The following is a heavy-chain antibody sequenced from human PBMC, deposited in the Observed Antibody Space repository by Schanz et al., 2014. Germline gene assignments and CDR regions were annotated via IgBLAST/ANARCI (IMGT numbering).Heavy chain of an antibody. CDR1: GFTFSSYA. CDR2: ISASGGST. Sequence: EGQLLESGGGLIQPGGSLRLSCAASGFTFSSYAMSWVRQAPGKGLEWVSTISASGGSTYYADSVKARFTISRDNSKNILYLQMNSLRAEDTAVYYCAREQIMAAAGLVDYWGHGTLVTVSS. D-gene: IGHD6-13*01. V-gene: IGHV3-23*01. J-gene: IGHJ4*01. CDR3: AREQIMAAAGLVDY.